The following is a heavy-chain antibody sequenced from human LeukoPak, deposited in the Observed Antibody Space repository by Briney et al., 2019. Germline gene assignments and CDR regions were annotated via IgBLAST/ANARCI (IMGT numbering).Heavy chain of an antibody. D-gene: IGHD2-21*02. V-gene: IGHV3-53*01. J-gene: IGHJ4*02. CDR3: AREASGGGDYY. CDR1: GFIVSSNY. CDR2: IYSGGTT. Sequence: GGSLRLSCAASGFIVSSNYMSWVRQAPEKGLEGVSVIYSGGTTFYADSVKGRFTISRDNSKNTLFLQMDSLKAEDTAVYYCAREASGGGDYYWGQGTLVTVSS.